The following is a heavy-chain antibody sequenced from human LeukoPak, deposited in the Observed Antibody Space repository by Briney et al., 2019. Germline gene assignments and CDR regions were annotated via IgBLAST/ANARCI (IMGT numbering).Heavy chain of an antibody. J-gene: IGHJ3*02. D-gene: IGHD3-22*01. V-gene: IGHV3-53*05. CDR2: IYSGGST. Sequence: GGSLRLSCAASGFTVSSNYMSWVRQAPGKGLEWVSVIYSGGSTYYADSVKGRFTISRDNAKNSLYLQMNSLRAEDTALYYCAKEKPPTKPYYYDSSRGAFDIWGQGTMVTVSS. CDR1: GFTVSSNY. CDR3: AKEKPPTKPYYYDSSRGAFDI.